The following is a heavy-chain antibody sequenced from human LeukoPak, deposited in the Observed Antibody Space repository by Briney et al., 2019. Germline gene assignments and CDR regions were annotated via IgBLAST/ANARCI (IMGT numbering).Heavy chain of an antibody. Sequence: ETLSLTCTVSGGSINRSSYYWGWIRQPPGKGLEWVSSISSSSSYIYYADSVKGRFTISRDNAKNSLYLQMNSLRAEDTAVYYCARDALIPAARNAGPSSSWYFDYWGQGTLVTVSS. J-gene: IGHJ4*02. CDR1: GGSINRSSYY. D-gene: IGHD6-13*01. CDR3: ARDALIPAARNAGPSSSWYFDY. V-gene: IGHV3-21*01. CDR2: ISSSSSYI.